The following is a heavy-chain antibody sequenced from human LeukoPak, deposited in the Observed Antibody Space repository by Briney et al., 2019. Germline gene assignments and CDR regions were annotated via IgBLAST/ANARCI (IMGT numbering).Heavy chain of an antibody. V-gene: IGHV3-7*03. CDR2: INKDGSEE. J-gene: IGHJ4*02. CDR3: ARWPHCQDF. Sequence: GGSLRLSCAASGFTFSDSWMSWVRQAPGKGLEWVANINKDGSEEKYVDSVKGRFTISRDNAKKYLYLQMSSLRADDTAVYYCARWPHCQDFWGRGTRVTVSS. CDR1: GFTFSDSW.